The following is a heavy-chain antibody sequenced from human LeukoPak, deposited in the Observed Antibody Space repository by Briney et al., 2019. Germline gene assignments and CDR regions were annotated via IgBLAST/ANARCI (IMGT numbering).Heavy chain of an antibody. J-gene: IGHJ4*02. CDR3: ARDSSGWYSDY. V-gene: IGHV1-18*01. CDR2: ISAYNGNT. D-gene: IGHD6-19*01. CDR1: GYTFTSYG. Sequence: ALVTVSCKASGYTFTSYGISWVRQAPGQGLEWMGWISAYNGNTNYAQKLQGRVTMTTDTSTSTAYMELRSLRSDDTAVYYCARDSSGWYSDYWGQGTLVTVSS.